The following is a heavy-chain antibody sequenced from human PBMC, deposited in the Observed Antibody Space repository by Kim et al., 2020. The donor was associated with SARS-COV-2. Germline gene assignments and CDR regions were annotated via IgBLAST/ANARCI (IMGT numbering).Heavy chain of an antibody. J-gene: IGHJ4*02. Sequence: IYPGDSDTRYSPSLHGQVTISADTSISTAYLQWSSLKASDTAMYYCARIGDYWGQGTLVTVSS. V-gene: IGHV5-51*01. CDR3: ARIGDY. D-gene: IGHD2-15*01. CDR2: IYPGDSDT.